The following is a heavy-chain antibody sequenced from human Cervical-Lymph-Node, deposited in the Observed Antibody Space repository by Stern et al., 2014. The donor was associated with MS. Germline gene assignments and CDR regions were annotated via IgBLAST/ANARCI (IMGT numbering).Heavy chain of an antibody. J-gene: IGHJ6*02. V-gene: IGHV3-9*01. CDR2: ISWDSGSM. CDR3: AKDISSGRWEAQYYYGMDV. Sequence: EVQLVESGGGLVQPGRSLRLSCAGSRFNFDDYAMHWVRQAPGRGLEWVSSISWDSGSMEYADSVKVRFTISRDNAKTSLYLQMDSLRFEDTAIYYCAKDISSGRWEAQYYYGMDVWGQGTTVTVSS. CDR1: RFNFDDYA. D-gene: IGHD6-19*01.